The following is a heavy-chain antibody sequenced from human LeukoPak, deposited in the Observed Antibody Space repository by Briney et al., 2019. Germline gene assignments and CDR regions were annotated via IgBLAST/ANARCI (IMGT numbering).Heavy chain of an antibody. D-gene: IGHD1-14*01. CDR3: ARGVAILGNHFDY. CDR2: IIPIFGTA. J-gene: IGHJ4*02. V-gene: IGHV1-69*13. Sequence: SVKVSCKASGGTFSSYAISWVRQAPGQGLEWMGGIIPIFGTANYAQKFQGRVTITADESTSTAYMELSSLRSEDTAVYYCARGVAILGNHFDYWGQGTLVTVSS. CDR1: GGTFSSYA.